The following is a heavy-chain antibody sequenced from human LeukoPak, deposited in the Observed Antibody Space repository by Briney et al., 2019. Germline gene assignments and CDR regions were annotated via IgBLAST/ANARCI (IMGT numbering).Heavy chain of an antibody. Sequence: ASVKVSCKASGYTFTEFGISWVRQAPGQGLEWMGWISAYNGDTNYAQKLQGRVTMTTDTSTSTAYMEVKSLRSDDTAVYYCTRDLGVDTTMIFFDYWGQGSLVTVSS. J-gene: IGHJ4*02. CDR3: TRDLGVDTTMIFFDY. CDR2: ISAYNGDT. V-gene: IGHV1-18*01. D-gene: IGHD5-18*01. CDR1: GYTFTEFG.